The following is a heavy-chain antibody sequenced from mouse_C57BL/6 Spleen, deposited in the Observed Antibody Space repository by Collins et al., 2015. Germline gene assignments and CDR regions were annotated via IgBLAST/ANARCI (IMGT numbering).Heavy chain of an antibody. Sequence: QVQLKQSGPGLVQPSQSLSITCTASGFSLTSYGVHWVRQSPGKGLEWLGVIWSGGSTDYNAAFISRLSISKDNSKSQVFFKMNSLQANDTAIYYCAGAPYGNLYYYAMDYWGQGTSVTVSS. CDR3: AGAPYGNLYYYAMDY. CDR1: GFSLTSYG. V-gene: IGHV2-2*02. J-gene: IGHJ4*01. D-gene: IGHD2-1*01. CDR2: IWSGGST.